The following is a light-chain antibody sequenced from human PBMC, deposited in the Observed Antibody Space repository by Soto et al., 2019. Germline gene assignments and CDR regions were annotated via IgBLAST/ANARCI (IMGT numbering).Light chain of an antibody. CDR2: ATS. V-gene: IGKV1-8*01. J-gene: IGKJ1*01. CDR3: QQYYTYPWT. CDR1: QGISSY. Sequence: AIRMTQSPSSLSASAGDKVTITCRASQGISSYLAWFQQKPGRPPKLLMSATSTLQSDVPPRFSGSGSGSDCTVTLGCLQSEDFAPYYFQQYYTYPWTFGQGTNVEIK.